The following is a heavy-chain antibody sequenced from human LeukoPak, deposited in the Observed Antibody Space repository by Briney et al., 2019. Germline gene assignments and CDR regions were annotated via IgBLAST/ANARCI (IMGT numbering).Heavy chain of an antibody. Sequence: PGGSLRLSCAASGFTFSSYAMHWVRQAPGKGLEWVAVISYDGSNKYYADSVKGRFTISRDNSKNTLYLQMNSLRAEDTAVYYCARDLSGWYWFDYWGQGTLVTVSS. V-gene: IGHV3-30-3*01. D-gene: IGHD6-19*01. CDR1: GFTFSSYA. J-gene: IGHJ4*02. CDR2: ISYDGSNK. CDR3: ARDLSGWYWFDY.